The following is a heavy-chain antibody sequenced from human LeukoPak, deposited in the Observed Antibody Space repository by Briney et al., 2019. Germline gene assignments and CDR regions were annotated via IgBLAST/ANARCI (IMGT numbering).Heavy chain of an antibody. CDR2: IYYSGST. CDR3: AGDLVATSSIDY. V-gene: IGHV4-30-4*08. D-gene: IGHD5-12*01. J-gene: IGHJ4*02. CDR1: GGSISSGDYY. Sequence: SQTLSLTCTVSGGSISSGDYYWSWIRQPPGKGREWIGYIYYSGSTYYNPSLKSRVTISVDTSKNQFSLKLSSVTAADTAVYYCAGDLVATSSIDYWGQGTLLTVSS.